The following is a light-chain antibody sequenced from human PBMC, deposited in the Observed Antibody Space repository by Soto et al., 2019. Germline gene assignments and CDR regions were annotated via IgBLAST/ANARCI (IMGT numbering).Light chain of an antibody. CDR1: QSISRW. V-gene: IGKV1-5*01. J-gene: IGKJ1*01. Sequence: DIQMTQSPSTLSASVGDRVTITCRASQSISRWLAWHQQKPGKAPKVLIYDASSLESGVPSRFRGSGSGTEFTLNISGLQPDDFATYYCQQYKTYFWTFGQGTKVEIK. CDR2: DAS. CDR3: QQYKTYFWT.